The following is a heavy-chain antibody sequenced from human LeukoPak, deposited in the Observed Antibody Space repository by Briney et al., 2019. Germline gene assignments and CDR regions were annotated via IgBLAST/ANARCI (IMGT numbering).Heavy chain of an antibody. CDR1: GFTFDDYA. D-gene: IGHD3-22*01. CDR2: ISGDGGST. V-gene: IGHV3-43*02. Sequence: PGGSLRLSCAASGFTFDDYAMHWVRQAPGKGLEWVSLISGDGGSTYYADSVKGRFTISRDNSKNTLYLQMNSLRAEDTAVYYCAKDRGSGYHYFDYWGQGTLVTVSS. CDR3: AKDRGSGYHYFDY. J-gene: IGHJ4*02.